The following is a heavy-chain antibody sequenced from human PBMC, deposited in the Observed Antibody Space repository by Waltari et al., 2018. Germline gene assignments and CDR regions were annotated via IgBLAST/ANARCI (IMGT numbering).Heavy chain of an antibody. J-gene: IGHJ6*02. CDR3: AGGYSSYYGMDV. D-gene: IGHD6-13*01. CDR1: GFTFNTYS. Sequence: EVQLVESGGGLVKPGGSLRLSCAASGFTFNTYSRNWVRQAPGKGLGWVSSISRTSSDIYYADSVKGRFTISRDNAKSSLYLQLNSLRAEDTAVYYCAGGYSSYYGMDVWGQGTTVTVSS. V-gene: IGHV3-21*02. CDR2: ISRTSSDI.